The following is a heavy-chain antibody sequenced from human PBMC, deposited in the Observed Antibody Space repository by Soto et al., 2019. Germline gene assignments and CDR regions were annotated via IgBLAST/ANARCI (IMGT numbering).Heavy chain of an antibody. CDR2: IYYSGST. CDR1: GGSISSSSYY. J-gene: IGHJ4*02. V-gene: IGHV4-31*03. Sequence: LSLTCTVCGGSISSSSYYWGWIRQHPGKGLEWIGYIYYSGSTYYNPSLKSRVTISVDTSKNQFSLKLSSVTAADTAVYYCARASYCTNGVCYWFDYWGQGTLVTVSS. CDR3: ARASYCTNGVCYWFDY. D-gene: IGHD2-8*01.